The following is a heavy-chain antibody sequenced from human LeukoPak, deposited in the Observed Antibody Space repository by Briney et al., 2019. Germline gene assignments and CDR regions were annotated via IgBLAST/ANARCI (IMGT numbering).Heavy chain of an antibody. CDR2: INPNSGGT. Sequence: ASVKVSCKASGYTFTGDYMHWGRQAPGHELEWMGRINPNSGGTNYAQKVQGRVTMTRDTSISTAYMELSRLRSDDTAVYYCASEYSSALDYWGQGTLVTVSS. CDR1: GYTFTGDY. CDR3: ASEYSSALDY. J-gene: IGHJ4*02. V-gene: IGHV1-2*06. D-gene: IGHD6-25*01.